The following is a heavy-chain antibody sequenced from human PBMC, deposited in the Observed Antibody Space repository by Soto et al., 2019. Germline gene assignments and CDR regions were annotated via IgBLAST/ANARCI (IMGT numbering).Heavy chain of an antibody. CDR3: EREEKSYGFDY. CDR1: GASIRSFPNY. V-gene: IGHV4-31*03. D-gene: IGHD5-18*01. CDR2: ISYSRST. Sequence: QVQLQESGPGLVKPSQTLSLTCTVSGASIRSFPNYLNWVRQHPGKGLEWVGSISYSRSTIYNTSLRRRVNISVDPSKNKSTVRLESVTAGDTAMYYCEREEKSYGFDYWGQGTLVTVSS. J-gene: IGHJ4*02.